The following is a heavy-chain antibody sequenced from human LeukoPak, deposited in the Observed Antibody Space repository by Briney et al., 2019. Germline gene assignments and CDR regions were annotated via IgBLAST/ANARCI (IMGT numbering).Heavy chain of an antibody. CDR2: IYHSGST. V-gene: IGHV4-38-2*02. CDR1: GYSISSGYY. CDR3: ARGRVDSSGWYWFDP. D-gene: IGHD6-19*01. J-gene: IGHJ5*02. Sequence: SETLSLTCTVSGYSISSGYYWGWIRQPPGKGLEWIGSIYHSGSTYYNPSLKSRVTISVDTSKNQFSLKLSSVTAADTAVYYCARGRVDSSGWYWFDPWGQGTLVTVSS.